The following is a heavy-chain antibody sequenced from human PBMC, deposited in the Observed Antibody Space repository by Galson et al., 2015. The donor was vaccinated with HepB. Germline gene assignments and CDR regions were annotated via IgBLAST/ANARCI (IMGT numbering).Heavy chain of an antibody. CDR1: GFTVTTTY. D-gene: IGHD3-10*01. V-gene: IGHV3-66*01. Sequence: SLRLSCAASGFTVTTTYMSWVRQASGKGLEWVSIIGTDGTIHYADSVRGTFTISRDSSENTLYLQMNNLRTEDTAVYYCAKGRGFILDVWGQGTTVTVSS. CDR2: IGTDGTI. CDR3: AKGRGFILDV. J-gene: IGHJ6*02.